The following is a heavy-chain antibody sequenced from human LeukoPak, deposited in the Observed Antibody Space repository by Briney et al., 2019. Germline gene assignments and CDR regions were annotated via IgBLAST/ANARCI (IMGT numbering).Heavy chain of an antibody. J-gene: IGHJ6*02. Sequence: SETLSLTCAVYGGSFSGYYWSWIRQPPGKGLEWIGEINHSGSTNYNPSLKSRVTISVDTSKNQFSLKLSSVTAADTAVYYCARVQYYYYGMDVWGQGTTVTVSS. V-gene: IGHV4-34*01. CDR2: INHSGST. CDR1: GGSFSGYY. CDR3: ARVQYYYYGMDV.